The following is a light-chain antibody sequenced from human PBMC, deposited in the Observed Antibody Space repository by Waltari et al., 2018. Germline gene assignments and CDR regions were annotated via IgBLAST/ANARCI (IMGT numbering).Light chain of an antibody. Sequence: SYKLTQAPSVSVSPGQTASITCSGATLPRQDAYWYQQKPGEAPVMVIFKDNERPSGIPERFSGSSSGTTVTLTISGVQAEDEADYFCQSADRNGVVFGGGTKLTVL. CDR2: KDN. J-gene: IGLJ3*02. V-gene: IGLV3-25*03. CDR3: QSADRNGVV. CDR1: TLPRQD.